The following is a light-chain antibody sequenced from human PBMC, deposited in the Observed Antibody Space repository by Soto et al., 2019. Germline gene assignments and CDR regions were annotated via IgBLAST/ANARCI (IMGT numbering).Light chain of an antibody. Sequence: QSALTQPRSVSGSPGQSVTISCTGTSSDVGGYNYVSWYQQHPGKAPKLLIYDVSKRPSGVPDRFSGSKSGNTASLTISGLQAEDEADYYCCSYAGTYTYVTYVFGTGTKLTVL. J-gene: IGLJ1*01. CDR3: CSYAGTYTYVTYV. V-gene: IGLV2-11*01. CDR1: SSDVGGYNY. CDR2: DVS.